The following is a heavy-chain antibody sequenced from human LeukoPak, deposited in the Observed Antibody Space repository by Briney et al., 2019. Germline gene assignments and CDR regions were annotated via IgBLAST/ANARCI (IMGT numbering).Heavy chain of an antibody. CDR2: IYYSGST. CDR3: ARAPTTPAPFDY. J-gene: IGHJ4*02. Sequence: GSLRLSCAASGFTSSIYWMSWVRQPPGKGLEWIGSIYYSGSTYYNPSLKSRVTISVDTSKNQFSLKLSSVTAADTAVYYCARAPTTPAPFDYWGQGTLVTVSS. D-gene: IGHD4-11*01. V-gene: IGHV4-4*02. CDR1: GFTSSIYW.